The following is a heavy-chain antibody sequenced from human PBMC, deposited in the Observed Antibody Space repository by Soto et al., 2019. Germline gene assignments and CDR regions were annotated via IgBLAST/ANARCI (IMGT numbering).Heavy chain of an antibody. V-gene: IGHV4-34*01. CDR2: INHSGST. CDR3: ARGRRDFWSGYLDYYYYYYMDV. J-gene: IGHJ6*03. CDR1: GGSFSGYY. Sequence: SETLSLTCAVYGGSFSGYYWSWIRQPPGKGLEWIGEINHSGSTNYNPSLKSRVTISVDTSKNQFSLKLSSVTAADTAVYYCARGRRDFWSGYLDYYYYYYMDVWGKGTTVTVSS. D-gene: IGHD3-3*01.